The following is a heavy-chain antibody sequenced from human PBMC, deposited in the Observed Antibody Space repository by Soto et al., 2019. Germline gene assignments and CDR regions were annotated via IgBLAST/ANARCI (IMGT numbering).Heavy chain of an antibody. Sequence: EVQLVESGGGLVQPGGPRKLPCAPSGFPFRGSAMHWAPRVPGKGREWVGRIRSKANSYATAYAASVKGRFTISRDDSKNTAYLQMNSLKTEDTAVYYCTRRPKSGWYDYWGQGTLVTVSS. D-gene: IGHD6-19*01. CDR2: IRSKANSYAT. CDR1: GFPFRGSA. CDR3: TRRPKSGWYDY. V-gene: IGHV3-73*01. J-gene: IGHJ4*02.